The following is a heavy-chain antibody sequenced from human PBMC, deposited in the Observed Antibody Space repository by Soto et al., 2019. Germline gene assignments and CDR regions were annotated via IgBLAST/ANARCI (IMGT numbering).Heavy chain of an antibody. D-gene: IGHD6-19*01. Sequence: GASVKVSCKASGYTFTSYAMHWVRQAPGQRLEWMGWINAGNGNTKYSQKFQGRVTITRDTSASTAYMELSSLRSEDTAVYYCARDQQWLVHVHYYYGMDVWGQGTKVTVSS. CDR3: ARDQQWLVHVHYYYGMDV. J-gene: IGHJ6*02. V-gene: IGHV1-3*01. CDR1: GYTFTSYA. CDR2: INAGNGNT.